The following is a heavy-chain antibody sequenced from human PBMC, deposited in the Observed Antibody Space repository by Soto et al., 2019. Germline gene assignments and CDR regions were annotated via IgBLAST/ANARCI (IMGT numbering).Heavy chain of an antibody. V-gene: IGHV1-69*13. CDR1: GGTFSSYA. CDR2: IIPIFGTA. Sequence: SVKVSCKASGGTFSSYAISWVRQAPGQGLEWMGGIIPIFGTANYAQKFQGRVTITADESTSTAYMELSSLRSEDTAVYYCAVRIAARDYYGMDVWGQGTTVTVSS. J-gene: IGHJ6*02. CDR3: AVRIAARDYYGMDV. D-gene: IGHD6-6*01.